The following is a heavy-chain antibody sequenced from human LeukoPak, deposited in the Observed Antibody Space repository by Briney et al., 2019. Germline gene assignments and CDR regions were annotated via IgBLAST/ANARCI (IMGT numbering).Heavy chain of an antibody. CDR1: GFAFSSYA. CDR2: ISGSGGGT. J-gene: IGHJ4*02. Sequence: GGSLRLSCAASGFAFSSYAMSWVRQAPGKGLEWVSAISGSGGGTYHADSVNGRFTISRDNSKTSLYLHINSLRAEDTAVYYCAKHSITMIVVVSSAFDFWGQGTLVTVSS. CDR3: AKHSITMIVVVSSAFDF. D-gene: IGHD3-22*01. V-gene: IGHV3-23*01.